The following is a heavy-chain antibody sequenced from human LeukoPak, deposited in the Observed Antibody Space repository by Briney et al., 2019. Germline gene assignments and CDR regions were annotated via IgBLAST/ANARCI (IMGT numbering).Heavy chain of an antibody. J-gene: IGHJ5*02. V-gene: IGHV1-69*13. Sequence: SVKVFCKASGGTFSSYAISWVRQAPGQGLEWMGGIIPIFGTANYAQKFQGRVTITADESTSTAYMELSSLRSEDTAVYYCARGQWLQWTWFDPWGQGTLVTVTS. CDR1: GGTFSSYA. CDR2: IIPIFGTA. CDR3: ARGQWLQWTWFDP. D-gene: IGHD5-24*01.